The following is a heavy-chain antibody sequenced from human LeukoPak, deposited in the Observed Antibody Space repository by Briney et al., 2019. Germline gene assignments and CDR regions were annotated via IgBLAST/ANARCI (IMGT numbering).Heavy chain of an antibody. Sequence: PSETLSLTCTVSGGSISSSSYYWGWIRQPPGKGLEWIGSIYYSGRTYYNPSLKSRVTISVDTSKNQFSLKLSSVTAADTAVYYCASWGIVVWHYMDVWGKGTTVTGSS. J-gene: IGHJ6*03. D-gene: IGHD2-2*01. CDR1: GGSISSSSYY. CDR3: ASWGIVVWHYMDV. CDR2: IYYSGRT. V-gene: IGHV4-39*01.